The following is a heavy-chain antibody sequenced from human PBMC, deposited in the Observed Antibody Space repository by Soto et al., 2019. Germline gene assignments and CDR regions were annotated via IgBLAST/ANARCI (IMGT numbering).Heavy chain of an antibody. J-gene: IGHJ4*02. V-gene: IGHV3-23*01. CDR3: GRLNSGYDFVDY. D-gene: IGHD5-12*01. Sequence: GGSLRLSCAASGFTFNNYAMTWVRQAPGKGLEWVSTIRGSGDNTYYADSVQGRFTISRDNSKNTLYLHLSSLRAEDTAMYFCGRLNSGYDFVDYWGRGTLVTVSS. CDR2: IRGSGDNT. CDR1: GFTFNNYA.